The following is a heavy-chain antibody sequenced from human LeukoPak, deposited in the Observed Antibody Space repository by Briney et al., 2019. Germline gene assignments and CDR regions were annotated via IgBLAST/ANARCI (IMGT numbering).Heavy chain of an antibody. V-gene: IGHV3-30*04. D-gene: IGHD3-22*01. CDR2: ISHDGSDK. CDR1: GFTFNSYA. J-gene: IGHJ4*02. CDR3: ARDNYDSSGDFKGDF. Sequence: SGGSLRLSCAASGFTFNSYAMHWVRQAPGKGLEWVTLISHDGSDKNYADSVKGRFTISRDNFKKTVYLQMNSLRVEDTAVYYCARDNYDSSGDFKGDFWGQGTLVTVSS.